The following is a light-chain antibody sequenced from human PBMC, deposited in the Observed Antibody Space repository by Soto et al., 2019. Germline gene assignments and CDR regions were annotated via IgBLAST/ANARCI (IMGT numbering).Light chain of an antibody. J-gene: IGLJ1*01. V-gene: IGLV2-11*01. CDR3: SSYTGGSSTYV. CDR2: DVN. Sequence: QSVLTQPRSVSGSPGQSVTISCTGTSIDVTGYNYVSWYQHHPDKAPQLIIYDVNQRPSGVPDRFSGSRSGNTASLTISGLQAEDEADYYCSSYTGGSSTYVFGTGTKVTVL. CDR1: SIDVTGYNY.